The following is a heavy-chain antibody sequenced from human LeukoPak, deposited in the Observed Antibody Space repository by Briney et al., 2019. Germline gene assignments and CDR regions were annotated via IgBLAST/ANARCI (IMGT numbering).Heavy chain of an antibody. D-gene: IGHD6-13*01. Sequence: SGGSLRLSCAASGFTFSSYGMHWVRQAPGKGLEWVAVIWYDGSNKYYADSVKGRFTISRDNSKNTLYLQMNSLRAEDTAVYYCAKAGYSSSWYDYYYYGMDVWGQGTTVTVSS. CDR2: IWYDGSNK. CDR3: AKAGYSSSWYDYYYYGMDV. J-gene: IGHJ6*02. CDR1: GFTFSSYG. V-gene: IGHV3-30*02.